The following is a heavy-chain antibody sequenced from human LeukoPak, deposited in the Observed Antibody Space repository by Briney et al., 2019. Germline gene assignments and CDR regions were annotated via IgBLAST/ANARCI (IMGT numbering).Heavy chain of an antibody. D-gene: IGHD1-26*01. J-gene: IGHJ4*02. Sequence: SQTLSLTCDISGDSVSSNSGTWNWIRQSPSRGLEWLGRTYYRSKWYNDYAVSVKSRITINPDTSKNQFSLQLDSVTPEDTAVYYCARGYQVISYWGQGILVTVSS. CDR1: GDSVSSNSGT. CDR2: TYYRSKWYN. CDR3: ARGYQVISY. V-gene: IGHV6-1*01.